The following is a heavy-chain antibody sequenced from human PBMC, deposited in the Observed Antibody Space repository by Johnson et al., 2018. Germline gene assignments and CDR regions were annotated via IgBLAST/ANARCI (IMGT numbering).Heavy chain of an antibody. V-gene: IGHV3-30*04. CDR2: ISFEGRNK. D-gene: IGHD2-21*01. J-gene: IGHJ3*02. Sequence: QVQLVQSGGGVVQPGRSLRLSCAASGFTFSNYAMHWVRQAPGKGLEWVAVISFEGRNKYFADSVKGRFTISRDNSQNTLYLQMNSLRAEDTAVYYCARARDWYEDIWGQGTMVTVSS. CDR3: ARARDWYEDI. CDR1: GFTFSNYA.